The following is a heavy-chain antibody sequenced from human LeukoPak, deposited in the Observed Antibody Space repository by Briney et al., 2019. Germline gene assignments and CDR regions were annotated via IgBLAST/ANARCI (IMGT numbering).Heavy chain of an antibody. V-gene: IGHV3-7*01. CDR2: IKQDGSEK. J-gene: IGHJ3*01. D-gene: IGHD3-22*01. CDR3: AREDYYDSSGYGV. CDR1: GFTVSSYW. Sequence: GGSLRLSCAASGFTVSSYWMSWVRQAPGKGLEWVANIKQDGSEKYYVDSVKGRFTISRDNAKNSLYLQMNSLRAEDTAVYYCAREDYYDSSGYGVWGQGTMVTVSS.